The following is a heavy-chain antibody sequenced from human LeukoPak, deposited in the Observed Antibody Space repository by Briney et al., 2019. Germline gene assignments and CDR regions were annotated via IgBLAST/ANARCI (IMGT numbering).Heavy chain of an antibody. Sequence: SVKVSCKASGGTFSSYAISWVRQAPGQGLEWMGGIIPIFGTANYAQKFQGRVTITTDESTSTAYMELSSLRSEDTAVYYCARVSSYYYGSGFRYCFDDWSQGTLVTVSS. CDR3: ARVSSYYYGSGFRYCFDD. CDR1: GGTFSSYA. V-gene: IGHV1-69*05. J-gene: IGHJ4*02. CDR2: IIPIFGTA. D-gene: IGHD3-10*01.